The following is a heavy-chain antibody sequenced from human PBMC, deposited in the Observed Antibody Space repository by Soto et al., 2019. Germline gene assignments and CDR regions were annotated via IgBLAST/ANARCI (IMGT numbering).Heavy chain of an antibody. CDR3: TRDPIGQGHYGLPFDF. J-gene: IGHJ4*02. V-gene: IGHV3-15*01. CDR2: IKSKTDGGTT. Sequence: GGTLRLSCAASGFTFSNAWMSWVRQAPGKGLEWVGRIKSKTDGGTTGYAAPVKGRFTISREDSKNTLYLQMNSLKTEDTAVYYCTRDPIGQGHYGLPFDFWSEGTVVT. CDR1: GFTFSNAW. D-gene: IGHD4-17*01.